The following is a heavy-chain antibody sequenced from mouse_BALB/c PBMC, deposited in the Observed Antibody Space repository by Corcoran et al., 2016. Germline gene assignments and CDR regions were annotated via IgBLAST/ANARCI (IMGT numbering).Heavy chain of an antibody. CDR1: GYTFTNYG. CDR2: INTYTGEP. Sequence: QIQLVQSGPELKKPGETVKISCKASGYTFTNYGMNWVKQAPGKGLKWMGWINTYTGEPTYADDFKGRFAFSLETSASTAYLQINNLKNEDMATYFCASRGYKNAMDYWDQGTSVTVSS. CDR3: ASRGYKNAMDY. J-gene: IGHJ4*01. V-gene: IGHV9-1*02. D-gene: IGHD1-3*01.